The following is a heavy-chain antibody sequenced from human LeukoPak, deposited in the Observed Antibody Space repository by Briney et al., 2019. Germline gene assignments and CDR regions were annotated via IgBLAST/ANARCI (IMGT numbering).Heavy chain of an antibody. CDR1: GGSFSGYY. J-gene: IGHJ5*02. CDR3: ARGPPTLGYCSGGSCYSGTRSNWFDP. Sequence: PSETLSLTCAVYGGSFSGYYWSWIRQPPGKGLEWIGEINHSGSTNYNPSLKSRVTISVDTSKNQFSLKLSSATAADTAVYYCARGPPTLGYCSGGSCYSGTRSNWFDPWGQGTLVTVSS. D-gene: IGHD2-15*01. V-gene: IGHV4-34*01. CDR2: INHSGST.